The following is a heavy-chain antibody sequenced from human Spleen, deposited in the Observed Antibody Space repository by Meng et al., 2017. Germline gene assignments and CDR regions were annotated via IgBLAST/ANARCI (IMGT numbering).Heavy chain of an antibody. V-gene: IGHV1-2*06. Sequence: QGQLVQSGAEVNRPWASVKVSCKASGYTFTGYYMHWARQAPGQGLEWMGRINPNSGGTNYAQKFQGRVTMTRDTSISTAYMELSRLRSDDTAVYYCARGGDYGDYFDYWGQGTLVTVSS. J-gene: IGHJ4*02. CDR1: GYTFTGYY. D-gene: IGHD4-17*01. CDR2: INPNSGGT. CDR3: ARGGDYGDYFDY.